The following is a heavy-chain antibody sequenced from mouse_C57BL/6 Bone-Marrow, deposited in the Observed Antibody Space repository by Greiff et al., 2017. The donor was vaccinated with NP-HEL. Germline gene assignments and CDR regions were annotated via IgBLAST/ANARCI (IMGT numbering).Heavy chain of an antibody. CDR2: IYLRSGNT. CDR3: ARPVYYGKEGAWFAY. J-gene: IGHJ3*01. CDR1: GYTFTSYG. V-gene: IGHV1-81*01. D-gene: IGHD2-1*01. Sequence: VQLQESGAELARPGASVKLSCKASGYTFTSYGISWVKQRTGQGLEWIGEIYLRSGNTYYNEKFKGKATLTADKSSSTAYMTLRSLTSEDSAVYFCARPVYYGKEGAWFAYWGQGTLVTVSA.